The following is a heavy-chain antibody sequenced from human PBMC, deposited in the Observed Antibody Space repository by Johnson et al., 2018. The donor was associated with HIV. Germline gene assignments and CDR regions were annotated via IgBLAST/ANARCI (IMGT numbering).Heavy chain of an antibody. V-gene: IGHV3-30-3*01. J-gene: IGHJ3*02. CDR1: GFIFSSYA. CDR2: ISYDGSNQ. D-gene: IGHD2-21*02. CDR3: ARSPASRVGDSFAFDI. Sequence: QVQLVESGGGVVQPGRSLRLSCAASGFIFSSYAMHWVRQAPGKGLEWVAVISYDGSNQYYADSVKGRFTISRDNSKNTLYLQVNSLKTEDTAVYYCARSPASRVGDSFAFDIWGQGTMVTVSS.